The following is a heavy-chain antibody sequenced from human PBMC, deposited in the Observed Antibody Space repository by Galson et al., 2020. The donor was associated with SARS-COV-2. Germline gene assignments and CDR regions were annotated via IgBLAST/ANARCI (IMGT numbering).Heavy chain of an antibody. D-gene: IGHD3-10*01. CDR1: GFTFSNAW. CDR2: IKSKTDGGTT. J-gene: IGHJ4*02. Sequence: GGSLRLSCAASGFTFSNAWMNWVRQAPGKGLEWVGRIKSKTDGGTTDFGAPVKGRFTISRDDSKNTLYLQMNSLKTEDTAVYYCTTERSYYGSGSYGYWGQGTLVTVSS. CDR3: TTERSYYGSGSYGY. V-gene: IGHV3-15*07.